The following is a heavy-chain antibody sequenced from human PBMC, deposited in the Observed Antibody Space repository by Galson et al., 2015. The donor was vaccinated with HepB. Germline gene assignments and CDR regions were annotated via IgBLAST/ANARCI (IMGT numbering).Heavy chain of an antibody. CDR3: SSSGEHSGGWYGWNWFDP. CDR2: TDYRSKWYT. V-gene: IGHV6-1*01. CDR1: GDSVSANSAA. D-gene: IGHD6-19*01. J-gene: IGHJ5*02. Sequence: CAISGDSVSANSAAWNWIRQSPSRGLEWLGRTDYRSKWYTDYAPSVKSRITINSDTSQNHFTLQVNSLTPEDSAVYYCSSSGEHSGGWYGWNWFDPWGQGTLVTVSS.